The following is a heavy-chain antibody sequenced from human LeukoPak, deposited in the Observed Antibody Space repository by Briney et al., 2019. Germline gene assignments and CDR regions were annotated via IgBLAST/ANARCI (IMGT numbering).Heavy chain of an antibody. Sequence: SVKVSCKAYGGTFSSYEISWVRQAPGQGLEWMGGIIPIFGTANYAQKFQGRVTITADESTSTAYMELSSLRSEDTAVYYCARPPDIGVGYYGMDVWGQGTTVTVSS. CDR1: GGTFSSYE. CDR2: IIPIFGTA. J-gene: IGHJ6*02. V-gene: IGHV1-69*13. CDR3: ARPPDIGVGYYGMDV. D-gene: IGHD2-15*01.